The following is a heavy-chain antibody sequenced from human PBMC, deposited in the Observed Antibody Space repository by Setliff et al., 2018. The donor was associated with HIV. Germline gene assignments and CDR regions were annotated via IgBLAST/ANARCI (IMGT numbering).Heavy chain of an antibody. CDR3: TRWPEDDPQR. CDR1: GGSISSGDYY. Sequence: SETLSLTCTVSGGSISSGDYYWTWIRQPAGKGLQWIGRIHTSGNTNYNPSLKSRVTISVDTSKSQFSLRLTSVTAADTAVYYCTRWPEDDPQRWGQGTRVTVSS. D-gene: IGHD2-15*01. V-gene: IGHV4-61*02. CDR2: IHTSGNT. J-gene: IGHJ1*01.